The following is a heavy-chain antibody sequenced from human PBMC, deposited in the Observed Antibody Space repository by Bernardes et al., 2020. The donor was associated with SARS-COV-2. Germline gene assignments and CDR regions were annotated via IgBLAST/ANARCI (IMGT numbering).Heavy chain of an antibody. CDR2: IKGDGSQI. D-gene: IGHD4-17*01. J-gene: IGHJ5*01. V-gene: IGHV3-7*01. Sequence: GGSLRLSCVDSGFTSLSFDNYGMSWVRQAPGKGLEWVANIKGDGSQISSVDSVRGRFTISRDNARNLLYLQMSSLRAEDTALYHCATEDGEWFESWGQGTLVTVSS. CDR3: ATEDGEWFES. CDR1: GFTSLSFDNYG.